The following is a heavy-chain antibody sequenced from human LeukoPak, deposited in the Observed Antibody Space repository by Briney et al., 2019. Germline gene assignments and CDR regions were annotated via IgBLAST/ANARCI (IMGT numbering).Heavy chain of an antibody. CDR3: ARDTSLDY. D-gene: IGHD3-16*01. CDR1: GFTFSSYA. V-gene: IGHV3-30*04. J-gene: IGHJ4*02. Sequence: GGSLRLSCAASGFTFSSYAMHWVRQAPGKGLEWVAVISYDGSNKYYADSVKGRFTISRDNSKNTLYLQMNSLRTEDTAVYYCARDTSLDYWGQGTLVTVSS. CDR2: ISYDGSNK.